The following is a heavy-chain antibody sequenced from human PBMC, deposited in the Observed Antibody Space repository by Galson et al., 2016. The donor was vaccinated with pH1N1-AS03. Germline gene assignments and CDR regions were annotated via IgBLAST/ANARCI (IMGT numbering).Heavy chain of an antibody. J-gene: IGHJ6*02. CDR2: ISWTSADM. CDR1: GFTPDASA. V-gene: IGHV3-9*02. CDR3: VTDILPGGADV. D-gene: IGHD2-21*01. Sequence: SLRLSCAASGFTPDASAMHWVRQAPGKGLEWVSGISWTSADMAYADAGKGRFTISRDNAKKSLYLQLNSLRADDTALYYCVTDILPGGADVWGQGTTVTVSS.